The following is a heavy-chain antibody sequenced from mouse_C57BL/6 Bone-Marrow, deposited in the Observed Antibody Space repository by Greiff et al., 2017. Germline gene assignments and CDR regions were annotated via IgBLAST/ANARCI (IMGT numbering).Heavy chain of an antibody. V-gene: IGHV1-80*01. J-gene: IGHJ3*01. D-gene: IGHD2-4*01. Sequence: VQRVESGAEPVKPGASVKISCKASGYAFSSYWMNWVKQRPGKGLEWIGQIYPGDGDTNYNGKFKGKATLTADKSSSTAYMQLSSLTSEDSAVYFCARWMGHYDWFAYWGQGTLVTVSA. CDR1: GYAFSSYW. CDR2: IYPGDGDT. CDR3: ARWMGHYDWFAY.